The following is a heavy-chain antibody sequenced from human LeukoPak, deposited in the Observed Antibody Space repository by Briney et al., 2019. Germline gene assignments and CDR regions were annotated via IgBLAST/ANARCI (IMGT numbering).Heavy chain of an antibody. CDR2: IWYDGSNK. D-gene: IGHD2-2*01. Sequence: GGSLRLSCAASGFTFSSYGMNWVRQAPGKGLEWVAVIWYDGSNKYYADSVKGRFTISRDNSKNTLYLQMNSLRAEDTAVYYCARDRGSQLPDYWGQGTLVTVSS. CDR1: GFTFSSYG. V-gene: IGHV3-33*01. J-gene: IGHJ4*02. CDR3: ARDRGSQLPDY.